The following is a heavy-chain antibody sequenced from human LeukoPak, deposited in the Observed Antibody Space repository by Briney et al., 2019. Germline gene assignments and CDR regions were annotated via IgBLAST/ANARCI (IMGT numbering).Heavy chain of an antibody. J-gene: IGHJ4*02. CDR2: MNPNSGNT. CDR1: GYTFTSYD. CDR3: AREDTAMAGYVGY. D-gene: IGHD5-18*01. Sequence: ASVKVSCKASGYTFTSYDINWVRQATGQGLEWMGWMNPNSGNTGYAQKFQGRVTITRNTSISTAYMELSSLRSEDTAVYYCAREDTAMAGYVGYWGQGTLVTVSS. V-gene: IGHV1-8*03.